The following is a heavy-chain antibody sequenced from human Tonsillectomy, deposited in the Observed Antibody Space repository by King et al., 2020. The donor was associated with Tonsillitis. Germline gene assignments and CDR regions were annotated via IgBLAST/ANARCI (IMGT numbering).Heavy chain of an antibody. V-gene: IGHV3-30-3*01. D-gene: IGHD4-17*01. Sequence: VQLVESGGGVVQPGRSLRLSCAASGFSFRSYAMHWVRQAPGKGLEWVTVVSSDGSEKYYADSVKGRFTISRDNSKNTLYLQMNSLRAEDTAVYYCATIPKYGDQHYWGQGTLVTVSS. CDR2: VSSDGSEK. CDR3: ATIPKYGDQHY. J-gene: IGHJ4*02. CDR1: GFSFRSYA.